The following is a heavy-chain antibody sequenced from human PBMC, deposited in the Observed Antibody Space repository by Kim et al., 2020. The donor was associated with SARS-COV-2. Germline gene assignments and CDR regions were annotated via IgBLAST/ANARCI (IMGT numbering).Heavy chain of an antibody. J-gene: IGHJ4*02. CDR3: ARDRCSGGSCYSAIDY. D-gene: IGHD2-15*01. V-gene: IGHV1-69*04. Sequence: KFQGRVTITADKSTRTAYMELSSLRSEDTAVYYCARDRCSGGSCYSAIDYWGQGTLVTVSS.